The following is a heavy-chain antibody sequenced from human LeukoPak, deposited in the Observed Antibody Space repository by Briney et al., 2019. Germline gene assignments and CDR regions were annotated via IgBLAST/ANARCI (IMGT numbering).Heavy chain of an antibody. CDR1: GFTFNNYG. CDR2: IRYAGSNT. Sequence: GGSLRLSCTASGFTFNNYGMHWVRQAPGKGLEWVAFIRYAGSNTYYADSVKGRFTISRENSKNTLYLQMNSLRPEDTAVYYCANLMTAVTTNDYWGQGTLVTVSS. J-gene: IGHJ4*02. D-gene: IGHD4-17*01. V-gene: IGHV3-30*02. CDR3: ANLMTAVTTNDY.